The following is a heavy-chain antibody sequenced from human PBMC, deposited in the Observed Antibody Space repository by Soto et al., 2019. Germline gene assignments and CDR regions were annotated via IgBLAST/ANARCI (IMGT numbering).Heavy chain of an antibody. CDR1: GYSFTSYW. CDR2: IDPSDSYT. V-gene: IGHV5-10-1*01. J-gene: IGHJ5*02. CDR3: ERQYSSSSWFDP. Sequence: GESLKISCKGSGYSFTSYWISWVRQMPGKGLEWMGRIDPSDSYTNYSPSFQGHVTISADKSISTAYLQWSSLKASDTAMYYCERQYSSSSWFDPWGQGTLVTVSS. D-gene: IGHD6-6*01.